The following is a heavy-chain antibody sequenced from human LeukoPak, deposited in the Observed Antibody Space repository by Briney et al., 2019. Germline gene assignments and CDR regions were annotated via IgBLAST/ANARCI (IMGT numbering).Heavy chain of an antibody. CDR2: INGDGRNI. Sequence: GGSLRLSCVASGFTFSSYWMHWVRQDPRKGLVWVSRINGDGRNINYADSVRGRFTISRDNAKNTLYLQMNTLRVEDTAVYYCARVAVIYYYYMEVWGKGTTVTVSS. J-gene: IGHJ6*03. D-gene: IGHD2/OR15-2a*01. CDR3: ARVAVIYYYYMEV. V-gene: IGHV3-74*01. CDR1: GFTFSSYW.